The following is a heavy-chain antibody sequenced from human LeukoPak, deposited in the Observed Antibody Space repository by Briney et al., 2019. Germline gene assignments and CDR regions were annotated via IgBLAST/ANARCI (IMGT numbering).Heavy chain of an antibody. V-gene: IGHV3-30-3*01. CDR2: ISYDGSNK. CDR1: GFTFSSYA. CDR3: AKDAVAGSLTPGDY. D-gene: IGHD6-19*01. Sequence: GRSLRLSCAASGFTFSSYAMHWVRQAPGKGLEWVAVISYDGSNKYYADSVKGRFTISRDNSKNTLYLQMNSLRAEDTAVYYCAKDAVAGSLTPGDYWGQGTLVTVSS. J-gene: IGHJ4*02.